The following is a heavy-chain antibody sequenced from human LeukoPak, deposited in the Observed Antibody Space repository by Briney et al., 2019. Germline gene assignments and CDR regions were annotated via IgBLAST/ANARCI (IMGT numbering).Heavy chain of an antibody. CDR2: ISWNSGSI. Sequence: GGSLRLSCAASGFTFDDYAMHWVRQAPGKGLEWVSGISWNSGSIGYADSVKGRFTISRDIAKNSLYLQMNSLRAEDTALYYCAKDTEITLAGVFDIWGQGTMVTVSS. CDR3: AKDTEITLAGVFDI. D-gene: IGHD6-19*01. V-gene: IGHV3-9*01. CDR1: GFTFDDYA. J-gene: IGHJ3*02.